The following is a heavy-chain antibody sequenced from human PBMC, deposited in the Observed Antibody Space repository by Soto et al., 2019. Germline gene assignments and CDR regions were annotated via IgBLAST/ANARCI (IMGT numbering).Heavy chain of an antibody. Sequence: QVQLVESGGGVVQPGRSLRLSCAASGFTFSSYAMHWVRQAPGKGLEWVAVISYDGSNKYYADSVKGRFTISRDNSKNTLDLQMNSLRAEDTAVYYCARPVWRDDYNWGYFDLWGRGTLVTVSS. V-gene: IGHV3-30-3*01. CDR1: GFTFSSYA. CDR3: ARPVWRDDYNWGYFDL. D-gene: IGHD4-4*01. CDR2: ISYDGSNK. J-gene: IGHJ2*01.